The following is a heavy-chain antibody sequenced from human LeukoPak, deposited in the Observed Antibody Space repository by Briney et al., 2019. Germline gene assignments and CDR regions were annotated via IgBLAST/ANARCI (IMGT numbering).Heavy chain of an antibody. Sequence: GGSLRLSCAASGFTFSSYAMHWVRQAPGKGLEWVAVISYDGSNKYYADSVKGRFTISRDYSKNTLYLQMNSLRAEDTAVYYCARGDYGDYPPYYFDYWGQGTLVTVSS. V-gene: IGHV3-30*04. J-gene: IGHJ4*02. CDR1: GFTFSSYA. CDR2: ISYDGSNK. D-gene: IGHD4-17*01. CDR3: ARGDYGDYPPYYFDY.